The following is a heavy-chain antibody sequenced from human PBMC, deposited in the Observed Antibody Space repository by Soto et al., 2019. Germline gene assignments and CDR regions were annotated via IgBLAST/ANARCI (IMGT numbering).Heavy chain of an antibody. D-gene: IGHD3-3*01. CDR2: LYYSGTT. CDR3: ARGLSWSPYFES. CDR1: GCSFSNQF. J-gene: IGHJ4*02. V-gene: IGHV4-59*11. Sequence: GALSPSCTVSGCSFSNQFLEWVRQAPGKGLEWIGYLYYSGTTNYNPSLKSRVTISADTSKNQVSLKLTSVTAADTAVYFCARGLSWSPYFESWGQGILVTVSS.